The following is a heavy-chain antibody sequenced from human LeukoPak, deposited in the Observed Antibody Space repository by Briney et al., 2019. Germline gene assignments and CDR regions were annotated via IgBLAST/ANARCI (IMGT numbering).Heavy chain of an antibody. Sequence: ASVTLSFTASGYTFTIYYMHWVRLGPGQGLGWVGVINLSGGSTSYAQKFQGRVTMTRDTSTSTVYMELSSLRSEDTAVYYCARVPPGVVPAAIDYWGQGTLVTVSS. CDR3: ARVPPGVVPAAIDY. CDR2: INLSGGST. CDR1: GYTFTIYY. D-gene: IGHD2-2*01. V-gene: IGHV1-46*01. J-gene: IGHJ4*02.